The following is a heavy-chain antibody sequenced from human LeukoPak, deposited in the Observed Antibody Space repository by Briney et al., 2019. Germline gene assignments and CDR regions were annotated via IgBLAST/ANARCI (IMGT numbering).Heavy chain of an antibody. CDR3: AGEWEPIGGGFDY. Sequence: SEALSLTCTVSAYSISSDFCWGWIRQPAGKGLEWIGRIYTSGSTNYNPSLKSRVTMSVDTSKNQFSLKLSSVTAADTAVYYCAGEWEPIGGGFDYWGQGTLVTVSS. CDR2: IYTSGST. V-gene: IGHV4-4*07. D-gene: IGHD1-26*01. J-gene: IGHJ4*02. CDR1: AYSISSDFC.